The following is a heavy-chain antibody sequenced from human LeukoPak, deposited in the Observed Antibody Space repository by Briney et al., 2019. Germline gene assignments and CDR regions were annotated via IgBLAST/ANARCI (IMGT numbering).Heavy chain of an antibody. CDR2: IYSGGST. CDR1: GFTVSSNY. V-gene: IGHV3-53*01. CDR3: ATGMVNWAFDY. D-gene: IGHD5-18*01. Sequence: GGSLRLSCAASGFTVSSNYMSWVRQAPRKGLEWVSVIYSGGSTYYADSVKGRFTISRDNSKNTLYLQMNSLRAEDTAVYYCATGMVNWAFDYWGQGTLVTVSS. J-gene: IGHJ4*02.